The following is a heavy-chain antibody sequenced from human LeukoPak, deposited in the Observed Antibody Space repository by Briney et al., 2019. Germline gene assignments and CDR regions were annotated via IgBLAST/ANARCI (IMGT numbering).Heavy chain of an antibody. CDR3: ARDYRLGSSSWPPEYFQH. Sequence: SVKVSCKASGGTFSSYAISWVRQAPGQGLEWMGGIIPIFGTANYAQKFQGRATITADKSTSTAYMELSSLRSEDTAVYYCARDYRLGSSSWPPEYFQHWGQGTLVTVSS. CDR1: GGTFSSYA. J-gene: IGHJ1*01. D-gene: IGHD6-13*01. CDR2: IIPIFGTA. V-gene: IGHV1-69*06.